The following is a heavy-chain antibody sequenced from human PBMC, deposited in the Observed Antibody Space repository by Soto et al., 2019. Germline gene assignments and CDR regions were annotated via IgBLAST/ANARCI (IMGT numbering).Heavy chain of an antibody. CDR3: ARSIPGDDSSGGFDY. J-gene: IGHJ4*02. V-gene: IGHV4-31*03. Sequence: SETLSLTCTVSGGSISSGVYYWSWIRQHPGKGLEWIGYIYYSGSTYYNPSLKSRVTISVDTSKNQFSLKLSSVTAADTAVYYCARSIPGDDSSGGFDYWGQGTLVTVS. D-gene: IGHD3-22*01. CDR1: GGSISSGVYY. CDR2: IYYSGST.